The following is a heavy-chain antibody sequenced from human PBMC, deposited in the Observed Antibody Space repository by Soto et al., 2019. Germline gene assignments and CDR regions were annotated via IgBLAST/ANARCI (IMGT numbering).Heavy chain of an antibody. CDR2: INHSGST. J-gene: IGHJ6*02. D-gene: IGHD3-3*01. V-gene: IGHV4-34*01. Sequence: PSETLSLGGSVYGWSFRGYYWRWIRQPPGKGLEWIGEINHSGSTNYNPSLKSRVTISVDTSKNQFSLKLSSVTAADTAVYYCARHRVTVFGVVSRSHYYYYGMDVWGQGTTVTVSS. CDR3: ARHRVTVFGVVSRSHYYYYGMDV. CDR1: GWSFRGYY.